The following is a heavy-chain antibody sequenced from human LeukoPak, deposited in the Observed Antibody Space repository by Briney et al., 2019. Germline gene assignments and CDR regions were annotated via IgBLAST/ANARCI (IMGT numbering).Heavy chain of an antibody. J-gene: IGHJ6*03. CDR3: ASRDRDYPGNFYYYMDV. CDR1: GGTFSSYA. D-gene: IGHD3-10*01. V-gene: IGHV1-69*13. CDR2: IIPIFGTA. Sequence: ASVKVSCKASGGTFSSYAISWVRQAPGQELEWMGGIIPIFGTANYAQKFQGRVTITADESTSTAYMELSSLRSEDTAVYYCASRDRDYPGNFYYYMDVWGKGTTVTVSS.